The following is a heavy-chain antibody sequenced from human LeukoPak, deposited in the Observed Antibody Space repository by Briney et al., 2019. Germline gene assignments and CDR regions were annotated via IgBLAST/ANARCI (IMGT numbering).Heavy chain of an antibody. V-gene: IGHV3-30*18. CDR3: AKDGGPFIRFLTGPDF. CDR2: ISHDETNK. Sequence: GGSLRLSCAASGFIFSSYGMHWVRQAPGKGLEWVAVISHDETNKYYADSVKGRFTISRDTSTNTVYLQMNSLKTDDTALYYCAKDGGPFIRFLTGPDFWGQGTLVSVSS. J-gene: IGHJ4*02. D-gene: IGHD3-9*01. CDR1: GFIFSSYG.